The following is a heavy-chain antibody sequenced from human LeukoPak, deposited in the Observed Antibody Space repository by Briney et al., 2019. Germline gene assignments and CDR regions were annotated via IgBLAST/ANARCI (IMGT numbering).Heavy chain of an antibody. Sequence: GGSLSLSCAASGFPFRGSAMHWVRQASGKGLEWVGRIRSKANSYSTAYAASVKGRFTISRDDSKNTAYLQMNSLKTEDTAVYYCTSPTFPDYWGQGRVVIVSS. CDR2: IRSKANSYST. CDR1: GFPFRGSA. CDR3: TSPTFPDY. J-gene: IGHJ4*02. D-gene: IGHD3-16*01. V-gene: IGHV3-73*01.